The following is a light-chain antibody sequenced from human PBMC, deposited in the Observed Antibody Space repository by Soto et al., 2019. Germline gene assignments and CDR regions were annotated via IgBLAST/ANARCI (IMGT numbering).Light chain of an antibody. CDR2: GAS. CDR3: QYYSSPLSIT. CDR1: QSVRSTY. Sequence: EIVLTQSPGILSLSPGERATLSCRASQSVRSTYLAWYQQKPRQAPRLLIHGASSRTTGIPDRFSGSGSGTDVTTTISRLEPEDFGVYYYQYYSSPLSITFGQGTRLDIK. J-gene: IGKJ5*01. V-gene: IGKV3-20*01.